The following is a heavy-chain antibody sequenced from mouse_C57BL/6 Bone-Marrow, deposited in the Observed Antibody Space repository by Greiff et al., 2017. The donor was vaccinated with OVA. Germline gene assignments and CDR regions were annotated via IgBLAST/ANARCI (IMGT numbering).Heavy chain of an antibody. Sequence: EVKVVESGGGLVQPGGSLKLSCAASGFTFSDYGMAWVRQAPRKGPEWVAFISNLAYSIYYADTVTGRFTISRENAKNTLYLEMSSLRSEDTAMYYCARHGSRDWYFDVWGTGTTVTVSS. CDR1: GFTFSDYG. CDR3: ARHGSRDWYFDV. J-gene: IGHJ1*03. CDR2: ISNLAYSI. D-gene: IGHD1-1*01. V-gene: IGHV5-15*01.